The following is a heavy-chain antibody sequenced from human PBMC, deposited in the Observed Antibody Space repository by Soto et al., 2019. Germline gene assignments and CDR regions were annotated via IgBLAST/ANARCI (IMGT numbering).Heavy chain of an antibody. J-gene: IGHJ5*02. CDR2: MYYSGST. CDR3: ARDNHDVGRPGFDP. D-gene: IGHD1-1*01. V-gene: IGHV4-31*03. Sequence: NPXATLSLTCTVSGDSISSGRDYWNWIRQHPGKGLEWIGYMYYSGSTYYNPSLKSRITISRDTSKNQFSLRLSSVTAADTAMYYCARDNHDVGRPGFDPCGQGILVTVSS. CDR1: GDSISSGRDY.